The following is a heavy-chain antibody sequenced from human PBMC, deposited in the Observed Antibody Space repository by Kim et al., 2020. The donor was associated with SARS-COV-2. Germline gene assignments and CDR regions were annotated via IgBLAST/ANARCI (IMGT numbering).Heavy chain of an antibody. CDR2: IYYSGST. Sequence: SETLSLTCTVSGGSISSSSYYWGWIRQPPGKGLEWIGSIYYSGSTYYNPSLKSRVTISVDTSKNQFSLKLSSVTAADTAVYYCLGRDGYNSPILHHYWGQGTLVTVSS. D-gene: IGHD5-12*01. CDR1: GGSISSSSYY. J-gene: IGHJ4*02. V-gene: IGHV4-39*01. CDR3: LGRDGYNSPILHHY.